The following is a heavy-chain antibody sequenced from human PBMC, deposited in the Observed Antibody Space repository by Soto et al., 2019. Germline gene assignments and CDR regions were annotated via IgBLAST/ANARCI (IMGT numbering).Heavy chain of an antibody. CDR3: ASPKTYYYDSSAPHAFDI. Sequence: LGESLKISCKGSGYSFTSYWISWVRQMPGKGLEWMGRIDPSDSYTNYSPSFQGHVTISADKSISTAYLQWSSLKASDTAMYYCASPKTYYYDSSAPHAFDIWGQGTMVTVSS. J-gene: IGHJ3*02. D-gene: IGHD3-22*01. CDR1: GYSFTSYW. CDR2: IDPSDSYT. V-gene: IGHV5-10-1*01.